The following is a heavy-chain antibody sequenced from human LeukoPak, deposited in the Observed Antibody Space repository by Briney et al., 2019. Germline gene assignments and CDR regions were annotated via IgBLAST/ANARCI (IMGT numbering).Heavy chain of an antibody. CDR3: ARLFDTSGPHFDY. Sequence: PSETLSLTCTVSGGSISSSSYYWGWIRQPPGKGLEWIGTLYYIGSTYYNPSLKSRVTISVDTSKTQFSQRLTSVTAADTAVYYCARLFDTSGPHFDYWGQGILVTVSS. V-gene: IGHV4-39*01. CDR1: GGSISSSSYY. D-gene: IGHD6-19*01. CDR2: LYYIGST. J-gene: IGHJ4*02.